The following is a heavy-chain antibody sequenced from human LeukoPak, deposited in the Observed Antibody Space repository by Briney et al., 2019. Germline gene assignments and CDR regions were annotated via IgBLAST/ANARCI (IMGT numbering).Heavy chain of an antibody. D-gene: IGHD6-19*01. V-gene: IGHV4-39*01. J-gene: IGHJ3*02. CDR3: ARRGISSGWSPGAFDI. Sequence: SETLSLTCNVSGVSISSSSYYWGWIRQPPGKGLEWIGTIYYSGSTDYNPSLKSRVTISVDTSKNQFSLKLSSVTAADTAVYYCARRGISSGWSPGAFDIWGQGTMVTVSS. CDR2: IYYSGST. CDR1: GVSISSSSYY.